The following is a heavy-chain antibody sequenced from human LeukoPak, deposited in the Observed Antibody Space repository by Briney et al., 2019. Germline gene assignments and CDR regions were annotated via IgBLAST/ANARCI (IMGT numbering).Heavy chain of an antibody. J-gene: IGHJ4*02. CDR2: ISGSGGST. CDR3: GRRAYSSGWYYFDY. V-gene: IGHV3-23*01. CDR1: GFTFSSSA. D-gene: IGHD6-19*01. Sequence: GGSLRLSCAASGFTFSSSAMSWVRQAPGKGLEWVSAISGSGGSTFYADSVKGRFTISRDNSKNTLYLQMNSLRAEDTAVYYCGRRAYSSGWYYFDYWGQGTLVTASS.